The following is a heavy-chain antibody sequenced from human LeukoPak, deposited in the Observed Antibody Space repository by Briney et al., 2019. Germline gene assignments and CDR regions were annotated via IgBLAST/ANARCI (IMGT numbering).Heavy chain of an antibody. CDR1: GGTFSSYA. V-gene: IGHV1-18*01. D-gene: IGHD5-18*01. J-gene: IGHJ4*02. CDR2: ISAYNGNT. Sequence: ASVKVSCKASGGTFSSYAISWVRQAPGQGLEWMGWISAYNGNTNYAQKLQGRVTMTTDTSTSTAYMELRSLRSDDTAVYYCARVSGYSYGYAEDYWGQGTLVTVSS. CDR3: ARVSGYSYGYAEDY.